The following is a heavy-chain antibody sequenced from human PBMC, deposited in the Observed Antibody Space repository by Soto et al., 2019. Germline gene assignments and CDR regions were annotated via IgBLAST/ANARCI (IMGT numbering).Heavy chain of an antibody. V-gene: IGHV4-34*01. J-gene: IGHJ6*02. CDR1: GGSFSGYY. Sequence: SETLSLTCAVYGGSFSGYYWSWIRQPPGKGLEWIGEINHSGSTNYNPSLKSRVTISVDTSKNQFSLKLSSVTAADTAVYYCARVRVLRYFDWLSPHYYYYGLHVWGQGTTVTVSS. D-gene: IGHD3-9*01. CDR2: INHSGST. CDR3: ARVRVLRYFDWLSPHYYYYGLHV.